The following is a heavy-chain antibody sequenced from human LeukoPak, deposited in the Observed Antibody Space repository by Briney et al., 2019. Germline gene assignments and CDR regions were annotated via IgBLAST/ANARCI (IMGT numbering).Heavy chain of an antibody. J-gene: IGHJ4*02. CDR1: GGSISSSNYF. CDR3: AREFSSGWIFYFDH. D-gene: IGHD6-19*01. Sequence: SETLSLTCAVSGGSISSSNYFWSWIRQPGGKGLEWIGRIYSSGSTYYDPSLKSRVNISVDTSKNQFSLKLNSVTAADTAVYYCAREFSSGWIFYFDHWGQGALVTVSS. V-gene: IGHV4-61*02. CDR2: IYSSGST.